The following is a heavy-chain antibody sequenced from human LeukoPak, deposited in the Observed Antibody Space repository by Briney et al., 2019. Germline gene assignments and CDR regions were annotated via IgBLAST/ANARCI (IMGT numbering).Heavy chain of an antibody. CDR1: GGSISSGSYY. V-gene: IGHV4-61*02. Sequence: PSQTLSLTCTVSGGSISSGSYYWSWIRQPAGKGLEWIGRIYTSGSTNYNPSLKSRVTISVDTSKNQFSLKLSSVTAADTAVYYCARGRVRRITICGSYYYMDVWGKGTTFTVSS. CDR3: ARGRVRRITICGSYYYMDV. D-gene: IGHD3-3*01. J-gene: IGHJ6*03. CDR2: IYTSGST.